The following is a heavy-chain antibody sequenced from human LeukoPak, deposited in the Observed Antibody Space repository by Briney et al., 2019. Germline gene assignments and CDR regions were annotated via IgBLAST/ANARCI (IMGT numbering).Heavy chain of an antibody. CDR2: IYYSGST. V-gene: IGHV4-31*03. CDR3: ARAAMNYYDSSGYSKAAFDI. CDR1: GGSISSGGYY. D-gene: IGHD3-22*01. Sequence: SETPSLTCTVSGGSISSGGYYWSWIRQHPGKGLEWIGYIYYSGSTYYNPSLKSRVTISVDTSKNQFSLKLSSVTAADTAVYYCARAAMNYYDSSGYSKAAFDIWGQGTMVTVSS. J-gene: IGHJ3*02.